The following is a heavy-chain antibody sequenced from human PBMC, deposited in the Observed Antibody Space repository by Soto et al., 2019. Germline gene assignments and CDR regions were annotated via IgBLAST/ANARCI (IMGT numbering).Heavy chain of an antibody. D-gene: IGHD2-15*01. CDR2: ISHDGSYK. CDR3: AKDTVRTFGGIDY. V-gene: IGHV3-30*18. CDR1: EFTFSLYG. Sequence: QVQLVESGGGVVQPGESLRLSCAASEFTFSLYGMHWVRQAPGKGLEWVAVISHDGSYKFYADSVKGRFTISRDNSKSTLSLHMSSLTVEDTAVYYCAKDTVRTFGGIDYWGQGTLVTVSS. J-gene: IGHJ4*02.